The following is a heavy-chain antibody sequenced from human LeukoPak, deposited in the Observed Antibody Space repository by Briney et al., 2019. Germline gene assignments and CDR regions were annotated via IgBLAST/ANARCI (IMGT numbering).Heavy chain of an antibody. Sequence: SETLSLTCAVYGGSFSGYYWSWIRQPPGKGLEWIGEINHSGSTNYNPSLKGRVTISVDTSKNQFSLKLSSVTAADTAVYYCARGSYYDFWSGYYISFYFDYWGQGTLVTVSS. CDR1: GGSFSGYY. J-gene: IGHJ4*02. D-gene: IGHD3-3*01. CDR3: ARGSYYDFWSGYYISFYFDY. V-gene: IGHV4-34*01. CDR2: INHSGST.